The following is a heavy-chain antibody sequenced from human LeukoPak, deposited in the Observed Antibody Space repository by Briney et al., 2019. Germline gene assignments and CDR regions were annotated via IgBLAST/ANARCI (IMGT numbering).Heavy chain of an antibody. CDR3: ARGYCSSTSCYTQSYYFDY. CDR2: ISAYNGNT. V-gene: IGHV1-18*01. D-gene: IGHD2-2*02. CDR1: GYTFTSYG. J-gene: IGHJ4*02. Sequence: ASVKVSCTASGYTFTSYGISWVRQAPGQGLEWMGWISAYNGNTNYAQKLQGRVTMTTDTSTSTAYMELRSLRSDDTAVYYCARGYCSSTSCYTQSYYFDYWGQGTLVTVSS.